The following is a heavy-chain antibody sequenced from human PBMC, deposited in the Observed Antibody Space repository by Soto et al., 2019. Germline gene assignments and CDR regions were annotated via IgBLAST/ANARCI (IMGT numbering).Heavy chain of an antibody. Sequence: LRPSCAASGFTFSSYGMHWVRQAPGKGLEWVAVISYDGSNKYYADSVKGRFTISRDNSKNTLYLQMNSLRAEDTAVYYCAKGAAAGSDYYYYGMDVWGQGTTVTVSS. J-gene: IGHJ6*02. V-gene: IGHV3-30*18. D-gene: IGHD6-13*01. CDR1: GFTFSSYG. CDR2: ISYDGSNK. CDR3: AKGAAAGSDYYYYGMDV.